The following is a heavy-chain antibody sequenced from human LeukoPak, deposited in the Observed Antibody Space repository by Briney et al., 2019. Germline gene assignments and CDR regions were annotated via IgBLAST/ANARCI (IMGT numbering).Heavy chain of an antibody. J-gene: IGHJ4*02. CDR3: ARLGTAGYFEH. CDR2: IYYTGGT. Sequence: SETLSLTCTVSGGSITNYYWSWIRQSPGKGLEWIGYIYYTGGTTYNPSLKSRVTISVDTSKNQFSLKVTSVTAADTAVYYCARLGTAGYFEHWGQGTLATVSS. V-gene: IGHV4-59*08. CDR1: GGSITNYY.